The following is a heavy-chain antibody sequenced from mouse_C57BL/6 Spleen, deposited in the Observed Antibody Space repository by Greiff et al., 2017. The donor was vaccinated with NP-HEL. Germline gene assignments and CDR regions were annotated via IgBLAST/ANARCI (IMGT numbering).Heavy chain of an antibody. CDR2: IYPGDGDT. CDR3: ARSSDGYFY. V-gene: IGHV1-82*01. CDR1: GYAFSSSW. Sequence: VKLQESGPELVKPGASVKISCKASGYAFSSSWMNWVKQRPGKGLEWIGRIYPGDGDTNYNGKFKGKATLTADKSSSTAYMQLSSLTSEDSAVYFCARSSDGYFYWGQGTTLTVSS. J-gene: IGHJ2*01. D-gene: IGHD2-3*01.